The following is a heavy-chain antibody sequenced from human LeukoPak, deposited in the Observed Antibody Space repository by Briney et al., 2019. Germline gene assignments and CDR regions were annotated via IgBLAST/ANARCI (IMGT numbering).Heavy chain of an antibody. Sequence: ASVKVSCKASGGTFSSYAISWVRQAPGQGLEWMGGIIPIFGTANYAQKFQGGVTITADESTSTAYMELSSLRSEDTAVYYCARGSGDGSYCSSTSCYWSGMDVWGQGTTVTVSS. CDR1: GGTFSSYA. CDR3: ARGSGDGSYCSSTSCYWSGMDV. J-gene: IGHJ6*02. D-gene: IGHD2-2*01. V-gene: IGHV1-69*13. CDR2: IIPIFGTA.